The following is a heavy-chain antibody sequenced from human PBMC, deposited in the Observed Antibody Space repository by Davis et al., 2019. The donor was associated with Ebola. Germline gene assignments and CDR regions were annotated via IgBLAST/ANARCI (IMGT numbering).Heavy chain of an antibody. CDR2: IWYDGSNK. V-gene: IGHV3-33*08. CDR1: GFTFSSYS. J-gene: IGHJ4*02. Sequence: GESLKISCAASGFTFSSYSMNWVRQAPGKGLEWVAVIWYDGSNKYYADSVKGRFTISRDNSKNTLYLQMNSLRAEDTAVYYCARDLLAAAGFDYWGQGTLVTVSS. D-gene: IGHD6-13*01. CDR3: ARDLLAAAGFDY.